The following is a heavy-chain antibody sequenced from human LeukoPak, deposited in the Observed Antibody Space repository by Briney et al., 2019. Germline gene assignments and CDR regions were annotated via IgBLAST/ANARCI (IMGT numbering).Heavy chain of an antibody. CDR3: SRDQYRYNYGSGSSGLFDY. J-gene: IGHJ4*02. V-gene: IGHV3-49*04. Sequence: PGGSLRLSCTASGFTSGDYAMSWVRQAPGKGLEWVGCIRSNTFGGTGEYAASVKGRFTISRDDSKSIAYLQMNSLKTEDTAVYYCSRDQYRYNYGSGSSGLFDYWGQGTLVTVSS. CDR1: GFTSGDYA. D-gene: IGHD3-10*01. CDR2: IRSNTFGGTG.